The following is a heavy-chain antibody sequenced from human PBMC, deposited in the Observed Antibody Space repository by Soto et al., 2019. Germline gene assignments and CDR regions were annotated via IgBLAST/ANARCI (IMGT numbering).Heavy chain of an antibody. D-gene: IGHD3-10*02. CDR1: GGSITYYH. V-gene: IGHV4-4*07. J-gene: IGHJ4*02. CDR2: IYSSGST. Sequence: SETLSLTCTVSGGSITYYHWSWIRQPAGKGLEWIGRIYSSGSTNYNPSLKSRVTMSVDTSKNKFSLNLNSVTAADTAVYYCARARFGETLLFDSWGQGALVTVSS. CDR3: ARARFGETLLFDS.